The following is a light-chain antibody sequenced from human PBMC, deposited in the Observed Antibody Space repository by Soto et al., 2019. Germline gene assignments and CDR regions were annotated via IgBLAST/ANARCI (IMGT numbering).Light chain of an antibody. V-gene: IGKV3-15*01. CDR2: GAF. J-gene: IGKJ4*01. Sequence: ERVMTQAPATLSVSPGERATLSCRARQSVSSDLAWYQQKPGQGPRLLIYGAFNRATGVPARFSGSGSGTEFTLPISSLQSEDFAVYYCQQYNNWPLPFGGGTKVEIK. CDR1: QSVSSD. CDR3: QQYNNWPLP.